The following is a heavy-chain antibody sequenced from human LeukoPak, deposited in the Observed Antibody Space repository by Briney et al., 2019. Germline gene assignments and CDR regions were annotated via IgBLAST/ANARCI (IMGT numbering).Heavy chain of an antibody. CDR2: IYYSGST. CDR1: GGPISSSRYY. D-gene: IGHD6-6*01. V-gene: IGHV4-39*01. Sequence: SETLSLTCTVSGGPISSSRYYWGWIRQPPAEGLEWIGSIYYSGSTYYIPTLKSRVTISVDTSKNQFSLKLSSVTAADTAVYYCASHPPDSSSSAFLPWGQGTLVTVSS. CDR3: ASHPPDSSSSAFLP. J-gene: IGHJ5*02.